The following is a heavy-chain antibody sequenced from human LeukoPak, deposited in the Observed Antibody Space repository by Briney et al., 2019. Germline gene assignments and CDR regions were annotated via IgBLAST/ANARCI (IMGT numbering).Heavy chain of an antibody. CDR1: GFTVSINY. CDR2: IYGGGGT. Sequence: PGGSLRLSCAASGFTVSINYMTWVRQAPGTGLEWVSVIYGGGGTYYADSVKGRFTISRDNSKNTLYLQMNSLRAEDTAVYYRAREGGGPSGPLDYWGQGTLVTVSS. D-gene: IGHD3-3*01. CDR3: AREGGGPSGPLDY. V-gene: IGHV3-66*01. J-gene: IGHJ4*02.